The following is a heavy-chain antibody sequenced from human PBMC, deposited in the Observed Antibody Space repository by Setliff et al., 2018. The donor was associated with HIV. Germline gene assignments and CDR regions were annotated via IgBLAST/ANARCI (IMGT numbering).Heavy chain of an antibody. Sequence: PSETLSLTCAVYGGSFSGYYWSWIRQSPGKGLEWIGEINHSGGTNYSPSLKSRVTISVDTSKNQFSLKLSSVNAADTAVYYCARGARRVIAVAGRFDYWGQGNLVTVSS. D-gene: IGHD6-19*01. CDR2: INHSGGT. J-gene: IGHJ4*02. V-gene: IGHV4-34*01. CDR1: GGSFSGYY. CDR3: ARGARRVIAVAGRFDY.